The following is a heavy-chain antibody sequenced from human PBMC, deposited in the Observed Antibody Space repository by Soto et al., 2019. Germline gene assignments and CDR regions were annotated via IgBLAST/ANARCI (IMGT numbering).Heavy chain of an antibody. CDR2: IYPGDSDT. CDR3: ARLPTLPGPYSSSFDAFDI. V-gene: IGHV5-51*01. D-gene: IGHD6-6*01. CDR1: GYSFTSYW. J-gene: IGHJ3*02. Sequence: GESLKISCQGSGYSFTSYWIGWVRQMPGKGLEWMGIIYPGDSDTRYSPSFQGQVTISADKSISTAYLQWSSLKASDTAMYYCARLPTLPGPYSSSFDAFDIWGQGTMVTVSS.